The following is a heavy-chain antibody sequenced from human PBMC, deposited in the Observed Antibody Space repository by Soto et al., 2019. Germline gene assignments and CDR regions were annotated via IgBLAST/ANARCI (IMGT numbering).Heavy chain of an antibody. D-gene: IGHD3-10*01. J-gene: IGHJ4*02. CDR2: IDEYGSTI. V-gene: IGHV3-74*01. CDR1: GFTFSSYW. CDR3: TRDIGGKGAY. Sequence: EVQLVESGGGLVQPGGSLRLSCAASGFTFSSYWMHWVRQVPGKGLLWVSRIDEYGSTINYADSVKGRFTISRDNARNTLYLEVNSLRAKDTALYYCTRDIGGKGAYWGPGTLVTVSS.